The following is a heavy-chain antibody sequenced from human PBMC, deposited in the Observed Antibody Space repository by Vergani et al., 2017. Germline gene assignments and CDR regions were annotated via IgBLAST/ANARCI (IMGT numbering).Heavy chain of an antibody. CDR1: GITFWKFG. V-gene: IGHV3-9*01. Sequence: EVDLVESGGGLAQPGGSLRLSCEASGITFWKFGMHWVRQGPGKGLEWVSGISWNSGAVDYADSVRGRFTISRDNAKNSLFLEMNSLRFEDTAVYYCAKSQPLYGIRYSWFDPWGQGTLVTVAS. CDR2: ISWNSGAV. D-gene: IGHD2-21*01. J-gene: IGHJ5*02. CDR3: AKSQPLYGIRYSWFDP.